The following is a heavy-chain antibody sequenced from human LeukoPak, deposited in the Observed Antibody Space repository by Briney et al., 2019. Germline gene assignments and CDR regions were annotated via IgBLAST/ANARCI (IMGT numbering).Heavy chain of an antibody. D-gene: IGHD4-17*01. Sequence: PGGSLRLSCAASGFTFSSYAMHWVRQAPGKGLEWVAVISYDGSNKYYADSVKGRFTISRDNSKNTLYLQMNSLRAEDTAVYYCARDLGSAHGDYESDYWGQGTLVTVSS. V-gene: IGHV3-30*04. CDR1: GFTFSSYA. CDR3: ARDLGSAHGDYESDY. CDR2: ISYDGSNK. J-gene: IGHJ4*02.